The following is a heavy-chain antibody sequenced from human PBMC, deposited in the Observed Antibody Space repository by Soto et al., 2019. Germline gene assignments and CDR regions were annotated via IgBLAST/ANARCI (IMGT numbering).Heavy chain of an antibody. J-gene: IGHJ6*03. Sequence: SETLSLTCAVYGGPFSGYYWSWIRQPPGKGLEWIGEINHSGSTNYNPSLKSRVTISVDTSKNQFSLKLSSVTAADTAVYYCARGYSRYCSSTSCSRIVRYYYYYMDVWGKGTTVTVSS. D-gene: IGHD2-2*01. CDR3: ARGYSRYCSSTSCSRIVRYYYYYMDV. CDR1: GGPFSGYY. CDR2: INHSGST. V-gene: IGHV4-34*01.